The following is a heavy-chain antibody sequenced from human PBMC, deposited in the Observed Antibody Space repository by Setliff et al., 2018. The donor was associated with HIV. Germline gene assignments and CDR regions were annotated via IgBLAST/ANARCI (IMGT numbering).Heavy chain of an antibody. Sequence: SETLSLTCSVSGGSISSGTYYWGWIRQPPGKGLEWIGSMSHSGSTLYNPSLKSRVTISVDTAKNHLSLNLRSVTAADTAVYYCVRQAYDLVPFDFQYWGQGTLVTVSS. CDR3: VRQAYDLVPFDFQY. CDR2: MSHSGST. D-gene: IGHD3-22*01. V-gene: IGHV4-39*01. J-gene: IGHJ1*01. CDR1: GGSISSGTYY.